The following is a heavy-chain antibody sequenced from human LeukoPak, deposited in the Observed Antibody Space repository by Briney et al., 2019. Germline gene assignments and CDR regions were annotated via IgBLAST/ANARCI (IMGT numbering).Heavy chain of an antibody. D-gene: IGHD2-21*02. J-gene: IGHJ4*02. CDR2: ISGSGACT. CDR1: GFTFSSYA. Sequence: GGSLRLSCAASGFTFSSYAMNWVRQAPGKGLEWVSAISGSGACTSYADSVKGRFTISRDNSKNSLYLQMNSLRAEDTAVYYCAKNRVGNYYSGPDNWRQPALATVSS. CDR3: AKNRVGNYYSGPDN. V-gene: IGHV3-23*01.